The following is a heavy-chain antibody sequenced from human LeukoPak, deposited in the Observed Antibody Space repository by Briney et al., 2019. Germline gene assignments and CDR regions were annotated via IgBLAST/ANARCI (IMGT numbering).Heavy chain of an antibody. J-gene: IGHJ5*02. CDR3: ARLEGADFWSGHYNWFDP. CDR2: IYPGDSDT. Sequence: GESLKISCKGSGYSFTSYWIGWVRQMPGKGLEWMGIIYPGDSDTRYSPSFQGQVTISADKSISTAYLQWSSLKASDTAMYYCARLEGADFWSGHYNWFDPWGQGTLVTVSS. CDR1: GYSFTSYW. D-gene: IGHD3-3*01. V-gene: IGHV5-51*01.